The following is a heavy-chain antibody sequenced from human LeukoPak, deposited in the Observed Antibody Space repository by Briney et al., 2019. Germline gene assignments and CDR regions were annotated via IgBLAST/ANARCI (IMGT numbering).Heavy chain of an antibody. CDR1: GFTFSSYW. Sequence: PGGSLRLSCAASGFTFSSYWMTWVRQAPGKGLEWVANIKQDGSEKYYVDSVKGRFTISRDNTKNSLYLQMNSLRAEDTAVYYCARQRGSYSFDFWGQGTPVTVSS. CDR2: IKQDGSEK. V-gene: IGHV3-7*01. D-gene: IGHD1-26*01. J-gene: IGHJ4*02. CDR3: ARQRGSYSFDF.